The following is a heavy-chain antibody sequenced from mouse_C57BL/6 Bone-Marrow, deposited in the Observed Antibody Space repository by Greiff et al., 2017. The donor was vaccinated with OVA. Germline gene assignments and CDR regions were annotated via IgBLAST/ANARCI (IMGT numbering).Heavy chain of an antibody. CDR1: GYTFTSYG. CDR3: ARGWDGPYYFDY. V-gene: IGHV1-81*01. CDR2: IYPRSGNT. J-gene: IGHJ2*01. D-gene: IGHD4-1*01. Sequence: VQLQQSGAELARPGASVKLSCKASGYTFTSYGISWVKQRTGQGLEWIGEIYPRSGNTYYNEKFKGKATLTADKSSSTAYMELRSLTSEDSAVYFCARGWDGPYYFDYWGQGTTLTVSS.